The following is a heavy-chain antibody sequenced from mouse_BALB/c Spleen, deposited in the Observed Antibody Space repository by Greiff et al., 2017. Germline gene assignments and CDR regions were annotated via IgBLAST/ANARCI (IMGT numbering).Heavy chain of an antibody. CDR3: ASRWLFFDY. Sequence: EVQLQQSGPGLVKPSQSLSLTCSVTGYSITSGYYWNWIRQFPGNKLEWMGYISYDGSNNYNPSLKNRISITRDTSKNQFFLKLNSVTTEDTATYYCASRWLFFDYWGQGTTLTVSS. V-gene: IGHV3-6*02. CDR2: ISYDGSN. J-gene: IGHJ2*01. D-gene: IGHD2-3*01. CDR1: GYSITSGYY.